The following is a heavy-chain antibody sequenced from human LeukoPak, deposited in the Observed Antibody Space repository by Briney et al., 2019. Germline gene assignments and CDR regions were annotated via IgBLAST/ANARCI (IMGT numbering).Heavy chain of an antibody. Sequence: ASVKVSCKASGYTFTSYGISWVRQAPGQGLEWMGWISPYNGNTNYAQKFQGRVTMTTDTSTSTAYMELRSLRSDDTAVYYCARASRSIAVAGDYYYYYMDVWGKGTTVTVSS. V-gene: IGHV1-18*01. CDR3: ARASRSIAVAGDYYYYYMDV. CDR2: ISPYNGNT. J-gene: IGHJ6*03. D-gene: IGHD6-19*01. CDR1: GYTFTSYG.